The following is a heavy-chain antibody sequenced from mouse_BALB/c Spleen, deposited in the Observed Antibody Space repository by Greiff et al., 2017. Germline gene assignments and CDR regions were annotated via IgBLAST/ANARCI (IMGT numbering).Heavy chain of an antibody. Sequence: EVQLVESGGGLVQPGGSLKLSCAASGFTFSSYGMSWVRQTPDKRLELVATINSNGGSTYYPDSVKGRFTISRDNAKNTLYLQMSSLKSEDTAMYYCARYDGYYETTWFAYWGQGTLVTVSA. CDR3: ARYDGYYETTWFAY. CDR2: INSNGGST. CDR1: GFTFSSYG. J-gene: IGHJ3*01. D-gene: IGHD2-3*01. V-gene: IGHV5-6-3*01.